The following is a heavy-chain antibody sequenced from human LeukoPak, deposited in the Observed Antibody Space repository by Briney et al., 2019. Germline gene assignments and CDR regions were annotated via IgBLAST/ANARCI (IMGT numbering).Heavy chain of an antibody. CDR3: ARGKTGDYYGSGSYWFDP. V-gene: IGHV3-66*01. Sequence: PGGSLRLSCAASGFTVSSNYMSWVRQAPGKGLEWVSVIYSGGSTYYADSVKGRFTISRDNSKNTLYLKMNSLRAEDTAVYYCARGKTGDYYGSGSYWFDPWGQGTLVTVSS. J-gene: IGHJ5*02. CDR1: GFTVSSNY. D-gene: IGHD3-10*01. CDR2: IYSGGST.